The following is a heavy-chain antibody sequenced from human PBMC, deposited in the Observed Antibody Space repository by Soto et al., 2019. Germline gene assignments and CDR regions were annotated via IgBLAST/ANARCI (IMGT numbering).Heavy chain of an antibody. Sequence: SETLSLTCTVSGGAASSGTYYWSWIRQPPGKGLEWIGHIYFTGSTNYNPSLKSRVTMSLDTSRNQFSLKLSSVTAADTAVYYCTRGPPRVQWFDPWGLGTLVTVSS. CDR2: IYFTGST. V-gene: IGHV4-61*01. J-gene: IGHJ5*02. CDR3: TRGPPRVQWFDP. CDR1: GGAASSGTYY.